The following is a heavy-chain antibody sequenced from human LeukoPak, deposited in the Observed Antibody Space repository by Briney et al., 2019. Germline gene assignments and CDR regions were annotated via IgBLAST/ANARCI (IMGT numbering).Heavy chain of an antibody. Sequence: GGSLRLSCAASGFTFSNYAMSWVRQAPGKGLEWVSAISGSGGSTYYADSVKGRFTISRDNSKNTLYLQMNSLRAKDTAVYYCAKGPFSGVVISADLYYFDYWGQGTLVTVSS. CDR2: ISGSGGST. CDR1: GFTFSNYA. V-gene: IGHV3-23*01. D-gene: IGHD3-3*01. CDR3: AKGPFSGVVISADLYYFDY. J-gene: IGHJ4*02.